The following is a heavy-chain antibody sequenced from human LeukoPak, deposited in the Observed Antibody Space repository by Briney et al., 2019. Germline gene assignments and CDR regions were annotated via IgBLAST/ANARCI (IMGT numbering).Heavy chain of an antibody. V-gene: IGHV4-59*12. CDR2: IYYSGST. J-gene: IGHJ4*02. CDR1: GGSISSYY. Sequence: SETLSLTCSVSGGSISSYYWSWFRQPPGKGLQWIAYIYYSGSTNYNPSLKSRVTISVDTSKNQFSLKLSSVTAADTAVYYCARGSRYHDSSGYYWFWDLYDYWGQGTLVTVSS. CDR3: ARGSRYHDSSGYYWFWDLYDY. D-gene: IGHD3-22*01.